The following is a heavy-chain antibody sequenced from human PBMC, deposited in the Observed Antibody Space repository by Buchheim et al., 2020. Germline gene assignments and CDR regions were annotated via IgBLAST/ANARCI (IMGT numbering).Heavy chain of an antibody. CDR3: ARGFWSGYYSYYYYGMDV. V-gene: IGHV4-59*01. CDR2: IYYSGST. Sequence: QAQLQESGPGLVKPSETLSLTCTVSGGSISSYYWSWIRQPPGKGLEWIGYIYYSGSTNYNPSLKSRVTISVDTSKNQFSLKLSSVTAADTAVYYCARGFWSGYYSYYYYGMDVWGQGTT. D-gene: IGHD3-3*01. CDR1: GGSISSYY. J-gene: IGHJ6*02.